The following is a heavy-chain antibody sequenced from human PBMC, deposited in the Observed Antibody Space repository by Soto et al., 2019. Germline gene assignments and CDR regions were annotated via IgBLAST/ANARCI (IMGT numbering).Heavy chain of an antibody. CDR1: GFTFSSYA. D-gene: IGHD3-10*01. V-gene: IGHV3-30-3*01. CDR3: ARDRDRLLWFGELFFDY. J-gene: IGHJ4*02. Sequence: GGSLRLSCAASGFTFSSYAMHWVRQAPGKGLEWVAVISYDGSNKYYADSVKGRFTISRDNSKNTLYLQMNSLRAEDTAVYYCARDRDRLLWFGELFFDYWGQGTLVTVSS. CDR2: ISYDGSNK.